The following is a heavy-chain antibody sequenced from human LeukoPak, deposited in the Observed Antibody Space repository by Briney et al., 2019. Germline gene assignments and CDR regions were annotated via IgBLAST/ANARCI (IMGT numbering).Heavy chain of an antibody. J-gene: IGHJ4*02. CDR2: IYYSGST. CDR1: GGSISSGDYY. V-gene: IGHV4-30-4*01. D-gene: IGHD6-19*01. CDR3: ARDLAVAGTNYFDF. Sequence: PSETLSLTCTVSGGSISSGDYYWSWIRQPPGKGLEWIGYIYYSGSTYYNPSLKSRVTISIDKSKNQFSLEVTSVTAADTAIYYCARDLAVAGTNYFDFWGQGVLVTVSS.